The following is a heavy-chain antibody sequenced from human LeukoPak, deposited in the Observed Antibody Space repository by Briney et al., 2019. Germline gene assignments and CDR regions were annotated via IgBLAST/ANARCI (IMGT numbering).Heavy chain of an antibody. D-gene: IGHD5-18*01. CDR2: IYYSGST. V-gene: IGHV4-59*01. CDR1: GGSISSYY. J-gene: IGHJ6*03. CDR3: ARTTEGGYSYGSFYYYYMDV. Sequence: SETLSLTCTVSGGSISSYYWSWIRQPPGKGLEWIGFIYYSGSTNYNPSLRSRVTISVHTSKNQFSLKLSSVTAADTAVYYCARTTEGGYSYGSFYYYYMDVWGKGATVTISS.